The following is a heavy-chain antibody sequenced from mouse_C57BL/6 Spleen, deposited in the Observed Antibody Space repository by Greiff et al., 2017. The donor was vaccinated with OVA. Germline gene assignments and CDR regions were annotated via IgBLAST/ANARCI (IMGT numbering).Heavy chain of an antibody. Sequence: VQLKESGPELVKPGDSVKISCKASGYSFTGYFMNWVMQSHGKSLEWIGRINPYNGDTFYNQKFKGKATLTVDKSSSTAHMELRSLTSEDSAVYYCARRRDYYGNFFDYWGQGTTLTVSS. CDR3: ARRRDYYGNFFDY. J-gene: IGHJ2*01. CDR1: GYSFTGYF. D-gene: IGHD2-1*01. V-gene: IGHV1-20*01. CDR2: INPYNGDT.